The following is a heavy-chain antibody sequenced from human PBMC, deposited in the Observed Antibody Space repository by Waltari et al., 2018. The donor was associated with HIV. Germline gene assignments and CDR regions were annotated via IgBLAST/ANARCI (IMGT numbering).Heavy chain of an antibody. D-gene: IGHD3-16*01. J-gene: IGHJ4*02. CDR2: ISYDGINK. Sequence: QVQLVESGGGVVQPGRSLRLSCAASGFTFSSYAMHWVRQAPGKGLEWVAVISYDGINKYYADSVKCRFTISRDNSKNTLYLQMNSLRAEDTAVYYCARAGGVYWGQGTLVTVSS. CDR3: ARAGGVY. V-gene: IGHV3-30*04. CDR1: GFTFSSYA.